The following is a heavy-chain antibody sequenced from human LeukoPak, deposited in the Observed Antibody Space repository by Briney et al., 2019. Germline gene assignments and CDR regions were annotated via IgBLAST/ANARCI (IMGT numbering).Heavy chain of an antibody. Sequence: SETLSLTCTVSGGSISSYYWSWIRQPPGKGLEWIGYIYYSGSTNYNPSLKSRVTISVDTSKNQFSLKLSSVTAADTAVYYCARRGGRITIFGVVTAPYYFDYWGQGTLVTVSS. CDR3: ARRGGRITIFGVVTAPYYFDY. CDR1: GGSISSYY. J-gene: IGHJ4*02. CDR2: IYYSGST. D-gene: IGHD3-3*01. V-gene: IGHV4-59*12.